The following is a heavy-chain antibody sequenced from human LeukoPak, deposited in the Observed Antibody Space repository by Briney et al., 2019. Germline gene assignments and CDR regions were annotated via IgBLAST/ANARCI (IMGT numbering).Heavy chain of an antibody. CDR3: ARGTTVVPFDY. Sequence: PGGSLRLSCAASGFTFSSYAMHWVRQAPGKGLEWVAVISYDGSNKYYADSVKGRFTISRDNSKNTLYLQMNSLRAEDTAVYYCARGTTVVPFDYWGQGTLVTVSS. CDR1: GFTFSSYA. D-gene: IGHD4-23*01. J-gene: IGHJ4*02. V-gene: IGHV3-30*04. CDR2: ISYDGSNK.